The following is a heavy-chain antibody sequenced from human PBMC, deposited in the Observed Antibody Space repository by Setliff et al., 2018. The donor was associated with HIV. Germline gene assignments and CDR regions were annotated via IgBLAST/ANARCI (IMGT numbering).Heavy chain of an antibody. V-gene: IGHV3-30*02. CDR1: GFLFHTYW. J-gene: IGHJ6*02. CDR3: AKDVCSGAYCYAYYYYGMDV. CDR2: IRYDGSQK. D-gene: IGHD2-15*01. Sequence: PGGSLRLSCAVSGFLFHTYWMSWVRQAPGKGLEWVAFIRYDGSQKYYVDSVKGRFTISRDNSKNTLYLQMNSLRVEDTAVYYCAKDVCSGAYCYAYYYYGMDVWGQGTMVTVSS.